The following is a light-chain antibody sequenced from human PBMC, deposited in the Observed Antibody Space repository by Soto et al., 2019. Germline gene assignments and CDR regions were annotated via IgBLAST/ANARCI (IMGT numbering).Light chain of an antibody. J-gene: IGKJ1*01. Sequence: EIVLTQSPGTLSLSPGEGATLSCRASQSVSSNYLAWYQQKPGQAPRLLIYGASSRATGIPDRFSGGGSGTDFSLTISRLEPEDFAVYYCPQYDSSPWAFGQGSKVEIK. V-gene: IGKV3-20*01. CDR1: QSVSSNY. CDR2: GAS. CDR3: PQYDSSPWA.